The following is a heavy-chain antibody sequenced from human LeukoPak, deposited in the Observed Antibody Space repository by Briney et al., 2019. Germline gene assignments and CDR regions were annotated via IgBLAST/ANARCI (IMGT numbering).Heavy chain of an antibody. V-gene: IGHV3-33*01. Sequence: RTGGSLRLSCAASGFTFSSYGMHWVRQAPGKGLDWVAVIWYDGSNKYYADSVKGRFTISRDNSKNTLYLQMNSLRAEDTAVHYCARVLGYYGSGSYYSPLDYWGQGTLVTVSS. CDR2: IWYDGSNK. CDR1: GFTFSSYG. D-gene: IGHD3-10*01. CDR3: ARVLGYYGSGSYYSPLDY. J-gene: IGHJ4*02.